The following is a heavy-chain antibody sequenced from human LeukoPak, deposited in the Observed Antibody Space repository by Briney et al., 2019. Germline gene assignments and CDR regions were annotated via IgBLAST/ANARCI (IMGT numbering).Heavy chain of an antibody. V-gene: IGHV3-30*04. CDR3: ARDGHTPYDILTGYLSL. CDR1: GFTFSSYA. D-gene: IGHD3-9*01. J-gene: IGHJ4*02. Sequence: GGSLRLSCAASGFTFSSYAMHWVHQAPGKGLEWVAVISYDGSNKYYADSVKGRFTISRDNSKNTLYLQMNSLRAEDTAVYYCARDGHTPYDILTGYLSLWGQGTLVTVSS. CDR2: ISYDGSNK.